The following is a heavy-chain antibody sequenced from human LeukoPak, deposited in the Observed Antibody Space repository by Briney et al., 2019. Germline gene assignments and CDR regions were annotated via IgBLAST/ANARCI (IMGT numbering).Heavy chain of an antibody. D-gene: IGHD3-3*01. V-gene: IGHV3-30*02. CDR3: AKELETIFGVVSY. CDR1: GFTFSSYW. J-gene: IGHJ4*02. Sequence: GGSLRLSCEASGFTFSSYWMHWVRQAPGKGLEWVAFIRYDGSNKYYADSVKGRFTISRDNSKNTLYLQMNSLRAEDTAVYYCAKELETIFGVVSYWGQGTLVTVSS. CDR2: IRYDGSNK.